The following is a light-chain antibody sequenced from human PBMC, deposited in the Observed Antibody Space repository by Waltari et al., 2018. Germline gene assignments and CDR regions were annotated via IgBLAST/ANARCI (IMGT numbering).Light chain of an antibody. CDR3: SSYGGSNNFYV. Sequence: QSALTQPPSASGSPGQSVTISFAGTSSDVGGYNYVSWSQHHPGKAPKLIIYEVTKRPSGVPDRVSGSKSGNTASLTVSGLQAEDESDYYCSSYGGSNNFYVFGTGTKVSVL. CDR1: SSDVGGYNY. V-gene: IGLV2-8*01. CDR2: EVT. J-gene: IGLJ1*01.